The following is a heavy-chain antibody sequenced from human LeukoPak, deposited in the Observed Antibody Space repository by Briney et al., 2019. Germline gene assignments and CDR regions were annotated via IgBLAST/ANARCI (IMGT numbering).Heavy chain of an antibody. CDR3: ARALDSSSWPSWYFDL. J-gene: IGHJ2*01. V-gene: IGHV4-4*07. CDR1: GGSISSYY. Sequence: PSETLSLTCTVPGGSISSYYWSWIRQPAGKGLEWIGRIYTSGSTNYNPSLKSRVTMSVDTSKNQFSLKLSSVTAADTAVYYCARALDSSSWPSWYFDLWGRGTLVTVSS. CDR2: IYTSGST. D-gene: IGHD6-13*01.